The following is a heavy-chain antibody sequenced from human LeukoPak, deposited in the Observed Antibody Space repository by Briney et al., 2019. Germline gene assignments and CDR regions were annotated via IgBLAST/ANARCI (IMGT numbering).Heavy chain of an antibody. CDR2: IYHSGST. Sequence: SETLSLTCAVSGGSISSGGYSWSWIRQPPGKGLEWIGYIYHSGSTYYNPSLKSRVTISVDRSKNQFSLKLSSVTAADTAVYYCARGATDHGDYMWFDPWGQGTLVTVSS. J-gene: IGHJ5*02. D-gene: IGHD4-17*01. CDR1: GGSISSGGYS. V-gene: IGHV4-30-2*01. CDR3: ARGATDHGDYMWFDP.